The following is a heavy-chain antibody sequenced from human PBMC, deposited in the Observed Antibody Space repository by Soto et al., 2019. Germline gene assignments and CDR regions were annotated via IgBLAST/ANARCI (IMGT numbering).Heavy chain of an antibody. Sequence: EVQLVESGGGLVKPGGSLRLSCAASGFTFSSYSMNWVRQAPGKGLEWVSSISSSSNYLYYADSVKGRFTISRDNVKNSLYLRRSRLRGAATAVYYCARGYFGPKDAFGLWGQGRMVSVSS. V-gene: IGHV3-21*01. CDR2: ISSSSNYL. J-gene: IGHJ3*01. CDR1: GFTFSSYS. D-gene: IGHD3-9*01. CDR3: ARGYFGPKDAFGL.